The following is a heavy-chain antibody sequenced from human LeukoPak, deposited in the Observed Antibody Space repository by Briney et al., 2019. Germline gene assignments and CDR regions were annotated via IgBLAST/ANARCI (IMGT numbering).Heavy chain of an antibody. Sequence: GGSLRLSCAASGFTFSSYWMHWVRQAPGKGLVWVSRINSDGSSTSYADSVKGRFTISRDNAKNSLYLQMNSLRAEDTAVYYCARDASGGWYENFDYWGQGTLVTVSS. V-gene: IGHV3-74*01. CDR3: ARDASGGWYENFDY. CDR1: GFTFSSYW. CDR2: INSDGSST. J-gene: IGHJ4*02. D-gene: IGHD6-19*01.